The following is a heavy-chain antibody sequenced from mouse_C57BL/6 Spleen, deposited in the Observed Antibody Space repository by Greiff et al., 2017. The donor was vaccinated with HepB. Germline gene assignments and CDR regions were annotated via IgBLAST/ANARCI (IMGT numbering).Heavy chain of an antibody. CDR3: ARGYYSNYDAMYY. D-gene: IGHD2-5*01. J-gene: IGHJ4*01. CDR1: GFNIKNTY. V-gene: IGHV14-3*01. CDR2: IDPANGNP. Sequence: VQLKESVAELVRPGASVKLSCTASGFNIKNTYMHWVKQRPEQGLEWIGRIDPANGNPKYAPKFQGKATITADTSSNTAYLQLSSLTSEDTAIYYCARGYYSNYDAMYYWGQGTSVTVSS.